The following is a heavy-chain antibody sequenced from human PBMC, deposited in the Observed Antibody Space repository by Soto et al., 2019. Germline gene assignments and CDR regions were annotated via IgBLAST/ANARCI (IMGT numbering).Heavy chain of an antibody. CDR2: IWYDGSNK. Sequence: GGSLRLSCAASGFTFSSYGMHWVRQAPGKGLEWVAIIWYDGSNKYYVDSVKGRFTISRDNSKNTLYLEMNKLRAEDTGVYYCARDGYRRSLECRFCMDVWGQGTTVTVSS. D-gene: IGHD3-3*01. CDR1: GFTFSSYG. J-gene: IGHJ6*02. CDR3: ARDGYRRSLECRFCMDV. V-gene: IGHV3-33*01.